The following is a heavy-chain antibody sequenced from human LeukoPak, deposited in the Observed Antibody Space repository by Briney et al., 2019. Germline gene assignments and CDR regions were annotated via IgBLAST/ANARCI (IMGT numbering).Heavy chain of an antibody. V-gene: IGHV3-23*01. D-gene: IGHD6-13*01. Sequence: GGSLRLSCAASGFTFAGYAMSWVRQAPGKGLEWVSAISGSGGSTYYADSVKGRFTISRDNSKNTLYLQMNSLRAEDTAVYYCAKDPRDSSSFDYWGQGTLVTVSS. CDR3: AKDPRDSSSFDY. J-gene: IGHJ4*02. CDR2: ISGSGGST. CDR1: GFTFAGYA.